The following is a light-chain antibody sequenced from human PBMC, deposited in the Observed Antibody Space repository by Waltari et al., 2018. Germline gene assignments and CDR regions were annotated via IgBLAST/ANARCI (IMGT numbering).Light chain of an antibody. CDR1: QSVGGS. CDR3: QQHGNWPLT. J-gene: IGKJ4*01. Sequence: EIVLTQSPATLSLSPGEGATLSCRASQSVGGSLAWYQQKPGQAPRLLIYNSSHRPTGIPGRFSVSGSGTDFTLTISSLAPEDFAVYYCQQHGNWPLTFGGGTKVEIK. V-gene: IGKV3-11*01. CDR2: NSS.